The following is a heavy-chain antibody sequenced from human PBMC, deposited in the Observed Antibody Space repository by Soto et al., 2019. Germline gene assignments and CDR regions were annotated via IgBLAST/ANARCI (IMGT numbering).Heavy chain of an antibody. D-gene: IGHD2-2*01. J-gene: IGHJ4*02. CDR3: ATFYEGDCTTTTCYGDFDY. CDR1: GGTFNRYS. Sequence: QAHLVQAGAEVKKPGSSVKVSCRASGGTFNRYSISWVRQAPGQGLEWMGRIIPMFGITNYAQKFQGRVMITADKSANTAYMEVSGLRSEDTAMYYCATFYEGDCTTTTCYGDFDYWGQGTLVTVSS. V-gene: IGHV1-69*02. CDR2: IIPMFGIT.